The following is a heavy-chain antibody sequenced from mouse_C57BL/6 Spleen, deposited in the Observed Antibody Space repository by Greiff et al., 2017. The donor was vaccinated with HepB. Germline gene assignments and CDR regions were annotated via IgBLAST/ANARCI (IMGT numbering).Heavy chain of an antibody. J-gene: IGHJ2*01. CDR2: INPNNGGT. CDR3: ARDPMGITTLEDYFDY. Sequence: EVQLQQSGPELVKPGASVKISCKASGYTFTDYYMNWVKQSHGKSLEWIGDINPNNGGTSYNQKFKGKATLTVDKSSSTAYMVLRSLTSEDSAVYYCARDPMGITTLEDYFDYWGQGTTLTVSS. D-gene: IGHD2-4*01. CDR1: GYTFTDYY. V-gene: IGHV1-26*01.